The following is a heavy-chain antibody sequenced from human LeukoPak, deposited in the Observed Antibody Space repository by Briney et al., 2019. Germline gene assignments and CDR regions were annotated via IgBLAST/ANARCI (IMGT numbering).Heavy chain of an antibody. V-gene: IGHV3-21*04. CDR2: ISSSSSYI. Sequence: GGSLRLSCAASGFTFSRYSMNWVRQAPGQGLEWVSSISSSSSYIYYADSVKGRFTISRDNSKNTLYLQMNSLRAEDTAVYYCPKGNSGYNSGYYYHFFDYWGQGTLVTVSS. CDR3: PKGNSGYNSGYYYHFFDY. J-gene: IGHJ4*02. D-gene: IGHD5-12*01. CDR1: GFTFSRYS.